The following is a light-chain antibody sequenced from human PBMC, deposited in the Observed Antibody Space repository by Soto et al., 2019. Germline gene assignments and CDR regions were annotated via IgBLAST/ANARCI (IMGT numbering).Light chain of an antibody. CDR3: QQYGTSVPTP. CDR2: GAS. V-gene: IGKV3-20*01. J-gene: IGKJ5*01. Sequence: EIVLTQSPGTLSLSPGERATLSCRASQSVSSSYLAWYQQKPGQAPRLLIYGASSRATGIPDRFSGSGSGTDFALTLSRLEPEDFAVYYWQQYGTSVPTPLGPGTRLEI. CDR1: QSVSSSY.